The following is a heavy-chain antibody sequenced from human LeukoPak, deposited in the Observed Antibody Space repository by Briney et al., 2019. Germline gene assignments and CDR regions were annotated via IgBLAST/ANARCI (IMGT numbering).Heavy chain of an antibody. J-gene: IGHJ3*02. V-gene: IGHV4-59*01. D-gene: IGHD3-3*01. CDR3: ARTTYYDFWSGWGAFDI. CDR1: GGSISSYY. CDR2: IYYSGST. Sequence: SETLSLTCTVSGGSISSYYWSWIRQPPGKGLEWIGYIYYSGSTNYNPSLKSRVTISVDTSKNQFSLKLSSVTAADTAVYYCARTTYYDFWSGWGAFDIWGQGAMVTVSS.